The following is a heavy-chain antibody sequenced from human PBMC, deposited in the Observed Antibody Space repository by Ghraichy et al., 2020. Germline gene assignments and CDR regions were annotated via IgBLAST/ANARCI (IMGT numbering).Heavy chain of an antibody. Sequence: ASVKVSCKASGYTFTSYAMNWVRQAPGQGLEWMGWINTKTGNPTYAQGFTGRFVFSLDTSVSTAYLQISSLKAEDTAVYYCARGAGAAGTNIRLVQKLEGAFDIWGQGTMVTVSS. CDR2: INTKTGNP. D-gene: IGHD6-19*01. CDR1: GYTFTSYA. J-gene: IGHJ3*02. CDR3: ARGAGAAGTNIRLVQKLEGAFDI. V-gene: IGHV7-4-1*02.